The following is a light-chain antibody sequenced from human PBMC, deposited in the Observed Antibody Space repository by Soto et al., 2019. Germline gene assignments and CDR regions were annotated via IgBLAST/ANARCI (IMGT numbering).Light chain of an antibody. CDR2: DVG. CDR3: CSYAGSYTYV. CDR1: SSDVGGYNY. Sequence: LTQPRSVSGSPGQSVTISCTGTSSDVGGYNYVSWYQQHPGKAPKLMIYDVGKRPSGVPDRFSGSKSDNTASLTISGLQAEDEADYYCCSYAGSYTYVFGTGTKVTVL. J-gene: IGLJ1*01. V-gene: IGLV2-11*01.